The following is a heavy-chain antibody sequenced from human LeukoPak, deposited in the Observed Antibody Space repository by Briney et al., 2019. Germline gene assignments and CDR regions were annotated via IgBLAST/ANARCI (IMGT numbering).Heavy chain of an antibody. CDR3: ARQRYHDS. J-gene: IGHJ4*02. CDR2: IKQDGSEK. CDR1: GFTFSSYW. V-gene: IGHV3-7*01. D-gene: IGHD2-2*01. Sequence: QPGGSLRLSCATSGFTFSSYWMSWVRQAPGKGLEWVANIKQDGSEKNYLDSVKGRFTISRDNAKNPLYLQMNSLRAEDTAVYYCARQRYHDSWGQGTLVTVSS.